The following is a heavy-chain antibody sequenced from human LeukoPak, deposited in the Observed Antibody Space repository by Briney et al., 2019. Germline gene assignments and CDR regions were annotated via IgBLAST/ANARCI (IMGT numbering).Heavy chain of an antibody. Sequence: GGSLRLSCAASGFTFSSYSMNWVRQAPGKGLEWVSHITASGTAMFYADSVKGRFTISRDNAKNSLYLQMNNLRDEDTAVYYCASSGSYRFDYWGQGTLVTVSS. J-gene: IGHJ4*02. CDR2: ITASGTAM. CDR1: GFTFSSYS. CDR3: ASSGSYRFDY. D-gene: IGHD1-26*01. V-gene: IGHV3-48*02.